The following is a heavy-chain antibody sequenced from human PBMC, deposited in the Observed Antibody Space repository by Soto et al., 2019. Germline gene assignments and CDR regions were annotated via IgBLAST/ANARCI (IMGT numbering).Heavy chain of an antibody. CDR1: GGTFSSYA. J-gene: IGHJ6*02. V-gene: IGHV1-46*01. CDR3: ARDLVQVTMVRGVSGSSGYYYGMDV. Sequence: ASVKVSCKASGGTFSSYAISWVRQAPGQGLEWMGIINPSGGSTSYAQKFQGRVTMTRDTSTSTVYMELSRLRSEDTAVYYCARDLVQVTMVRGVSGSSGYYYGMDVWGQGATVTVSS. CDR2: INPSGGST. D-gene: IGHD3-10*01.